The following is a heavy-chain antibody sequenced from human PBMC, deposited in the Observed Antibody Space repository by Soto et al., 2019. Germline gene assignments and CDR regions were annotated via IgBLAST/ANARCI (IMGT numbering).Heavy chain of an antibody. CDR3: ARARVRSIAAAGTNQDLDY. J-gene: IGHJ4*02. CDR1: GFTFSSYA. V-gene: IGHV3-30-3*01. Sequence: GGSLRLSCAASGFTFSSYAMHWVRQAPGKGLEWVAVISYDGSNKYYADSVKGRFTISRDNSKNTLYLQMNSLRAEDTAVYYCARARVRSIAAAGTNQDLDYWGQGTLVTVSS. CDR2: ISYDGSNK. D-gene: IGHD6-13*01.